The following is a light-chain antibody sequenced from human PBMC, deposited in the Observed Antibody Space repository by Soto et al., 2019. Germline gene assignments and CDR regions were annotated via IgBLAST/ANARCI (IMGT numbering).Light chain of an antibody. V-gene: IGKV1-39*01. Sequence: DIQMTQSPSSLSASVGDRVTITCRASQSISSYLNWYQQKPGKAPQLLIYAASSLQSGVPSRFSGSGYGTDFHLTISSLQPEDFATYYCQQSYSTPTTFGQGTKVEIK. CDR1: QSISSY. CDR2: AAS. CDR3: QQSYSTPTT. J-gene: IGKJ1*01.